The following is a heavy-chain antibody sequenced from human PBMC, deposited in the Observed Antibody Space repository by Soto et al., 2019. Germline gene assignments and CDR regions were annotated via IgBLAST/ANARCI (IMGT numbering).Heavy chain of an antibody. V-gene: IGHV4-31*03. D-gene: IGHD2-15*01. Sequence: PSETLSLTCTVSGGSISSGGYYWSWIRQHPGKGLEWIGYIYYSGSTYYNPSLKSRVTISVDTSKNQFSLKLSSVTAAGTAVYYCARGGSTVVIHYFDYWGQGTLVTVSS. CDR2: IYYSGST. CDR1: GGSISSGGYY. J-gene: IGHJ4*02. CDR3: ARGGSTVVIHYFDY.